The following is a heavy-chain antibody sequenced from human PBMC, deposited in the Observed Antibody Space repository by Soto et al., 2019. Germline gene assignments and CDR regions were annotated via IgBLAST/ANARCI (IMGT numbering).Heavy chain of an antibody. Sequence: EVQLVESGGGLVQPGGSLRLSCAASGFTFSSYWMHWVRQAPGKGLVWVSRINSDGSSTFYADSVKGRFTISGDNAKNTLYLQMTSLRAEDTAVYYCASSLLTPFDYWGRGTLVTVSS. CDR3: ASSLLTPFDY. J-gene: IGHJ4*02. V-gene: IGHV3-74*01. D-gene: IGHD7-27*01. CDR2: INSDGSST. CDR1: GFTFSSYW.